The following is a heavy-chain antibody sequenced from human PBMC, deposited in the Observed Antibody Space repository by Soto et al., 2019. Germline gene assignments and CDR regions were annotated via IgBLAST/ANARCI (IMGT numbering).Heavy chain of an antibody. CDR1: GFSLSTTGVG. CDR3: AQSIRSLRGWFDP. Sequence: QITLKESGPTLVKPTQTLTLTCTFSGFSLSTTGVGVGWIRQPPGKALEWLALIYWDDDKLYSPSLKGRLTITKYTSKNQVVLTVTNLDPVDTATYFCAQSIRSLRGWFDPWGQGTLVTVSS. J-gene: IGHJ5*02. CDR2: IYWDDDK. V-gene: IGHV2-5*02. D-gene: IGHD3-3*01.